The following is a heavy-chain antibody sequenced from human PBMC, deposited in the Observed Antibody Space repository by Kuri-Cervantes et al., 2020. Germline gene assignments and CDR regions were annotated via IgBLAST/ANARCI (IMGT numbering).Heavy chain of an antibody. V-gene: IGHV4-34*01. D-gene: IGHD6-19*01. Sequence: SETLSLTCAVYGGSFSGYYWSWIRQPPGKGLEWIGEINHSGNTNYNPSLKSRVTISVDTSKNQFSLKLTSVTAADTAVYYCARKSSGWYGIDYWGQGTLVTVSS. CDR2: INHSGNT. CDR3: ARKSSGWYGIDY. CDR1: GGSFSGYY. J-gene: IGHJ4*02.